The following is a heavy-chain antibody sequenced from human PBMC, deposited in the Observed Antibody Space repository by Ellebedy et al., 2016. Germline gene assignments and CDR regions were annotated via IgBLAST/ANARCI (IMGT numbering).Heavy chain of an antibody. CDR2: ISGDGDTT. CDR3: RQGHYFDQ. J-gene: IGHJ4*02. CDR1: GLNFNTFF. Sequence: GESLKISCTASGLNFNTFFMSWVRQAPGKGLEWVSTISGDGDTTFSADSVKGRFTISRDNSKNTLYLQMNILRVDDTALYYCRQGHYFDQWGQGALVTVSS. V-gene: IGHV3-23*01.